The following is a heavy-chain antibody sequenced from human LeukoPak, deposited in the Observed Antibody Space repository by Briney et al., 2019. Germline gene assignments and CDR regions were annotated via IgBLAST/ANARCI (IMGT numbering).Heavy chain of an antibody. Sequence: GGSLRLSCAASGSTFSGHLLHWVRQAPGKGLEWVAGSAYEGGEKYYADSVSGRFTISRDNSDNTVYLQMNGLRLEDTAVYFCAREGDRHLTFDYWGRGTLVTVSS. D-gene: IGHD3-16*01. CDR3: AREGDRHLTFDY. J-gene: IGHJ4*02. V-gene: IGHV3-30*01. CDR2: SAYEGGEK. CDR1: GSTFSGHL.